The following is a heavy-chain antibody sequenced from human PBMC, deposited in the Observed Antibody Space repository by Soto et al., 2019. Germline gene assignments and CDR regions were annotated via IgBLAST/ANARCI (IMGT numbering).Heavy chain of an antibody. J-gene: IGHJ4*02. CDR2: ISGSDDST. CDR1: GFTFSSYA. D-gene: IGHD6-6*01. V-gene: IGHV3-23*01. CDR3: AKRRSSSTFDY. Sequence: EVQLLESGGGLVQPGESLRLSCAASGFTFSSYAMSWVRQAPGKGLEWVSVISGSDDSTYYADSVKGRFTISRDNSKNTLYLQLNSLRAEATAVYYCAKRRSSSTFDYWGQGTLVTVSS.